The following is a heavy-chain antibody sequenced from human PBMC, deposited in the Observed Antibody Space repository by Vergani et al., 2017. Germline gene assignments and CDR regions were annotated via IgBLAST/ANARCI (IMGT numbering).Heavy chain of an antibody. Sequence: QVQLQESGPGLVKPSQTLSLTCTVSGGSISSGSYYWSWIRQPAGKGLEWIGRIYTSGSTNYNPSLKSRVTISVDTSKNQFSLKLSSVTAADTAVYYCARTHWGFWSGYPNWFDPWGQGTLVTVSS. CDR1: GGSISSGSYY. CDR2: IYTSGST. D-gene: IGHD3-3*01. CDR3: ARTHWGFWSGYPNWFDP. V-gene: IGHV4-61*02. J-gene: IGHJ5*02.